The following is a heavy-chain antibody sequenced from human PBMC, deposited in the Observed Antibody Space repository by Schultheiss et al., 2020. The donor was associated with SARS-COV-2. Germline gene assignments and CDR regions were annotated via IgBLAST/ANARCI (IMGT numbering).Heavy chain of an antibody. CDR3: ARGPEYFDY. J-gene: IGHJ4*02. Sequence: GESLKISCAASGFTFSSYSMNWVRQIPGKGLEWISNIISSSSTIYYADSLKGRFTISRDNARNSLFLQMNSLRAEDTAVYYCARGPEYFDYWGQGTLVTVSS. CDR1: GFTFSSYS. V-gene: IGHV3-48*01. CDR2: IISSSSTI.